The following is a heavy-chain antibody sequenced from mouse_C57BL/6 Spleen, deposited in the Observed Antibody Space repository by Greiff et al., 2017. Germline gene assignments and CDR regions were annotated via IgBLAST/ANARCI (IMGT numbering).Heavy chain of an antibody. Sequence: VQLQQSGAELVRPGASVTLSCKASGYTFTDYEMHWVKQTPVHGLAWIGAIDPETGGTAYNQKFTGKAILPADKSSSTAYMELRSLTSEDSAVYYCTRYSVYFDYWGQGTTLTVSS. V-gene: IGHV1-15*01. CDR2: IDPETGGT. CDR1: GYTFTDYE. J-gene: IGHJ2*01. CDR3: TRYSVYFDY.